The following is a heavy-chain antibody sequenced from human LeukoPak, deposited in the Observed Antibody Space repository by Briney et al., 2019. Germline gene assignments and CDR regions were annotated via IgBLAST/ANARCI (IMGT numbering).Heavy chain of an antibody. Sequence: SVKVSCKASGGTFSSYAISWVRQAPGQGLEWMGRIIPILGIANYAQKFQGRVTITADKSTSTAYMELSSLRSEDTAVYYCATGGNGGAFDIWGQGTMVTVSS. D-gene: IGHD1-1*01. CDR1: GGTFSSYA. V-gene: IGHV1-69*04. J-gene: IGHJ3*02. CDR3: ATGGNGGAFDI. CDR2: IIPILGIA.